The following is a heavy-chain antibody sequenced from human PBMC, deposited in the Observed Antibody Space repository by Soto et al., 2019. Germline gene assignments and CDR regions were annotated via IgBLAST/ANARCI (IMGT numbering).Heavy chain of an antibody. D-gene: IGHD3-22*01. CDR1: GDSVSSNSAA. V-gene: IGHV6-1*01. J-gene: IGHJ3*02. CDR3: GGDSAAGIYYDSPSAFDI. Sequence: PTQTLSLTCAISGDSVSSNSAAWNWIRQSPSRGLEWLGRTYYRSKWYNDYAVSVKSRITINPDTSKNQFSLQLNSVTPEDTAVYYCGGDSAAGIYYDSPSAFDIWGQWTMVTDSS. CDR2: TYYRSKWYN.